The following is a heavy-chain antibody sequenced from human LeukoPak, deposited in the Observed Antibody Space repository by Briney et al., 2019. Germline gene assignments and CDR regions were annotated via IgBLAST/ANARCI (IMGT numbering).Heavy chain of an antibody. D-gene: IGHD1-14*01. V-gene: IGHV3-23*01. CDR1: GFTFSSYA. CDR2: ISGSGGST. J-gene: IGHJ4*02. CDR3: AKDGFRDNIDQVTRPDLGFDY. Sequence: GGSLRLSCAASGFTFSSYAMSWVRQAPGKGLEWVSAISGSGGSTYYADSVKGRFTISRDNSKNTLYLQMNSLRAEDTAVYYCAKDGFRDNIDQVTRPDLGFDYWGQGTLVTVSS.